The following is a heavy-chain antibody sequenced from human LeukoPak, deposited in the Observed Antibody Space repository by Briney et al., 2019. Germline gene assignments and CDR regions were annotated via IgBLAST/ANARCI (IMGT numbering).Heavy chain of an antibody. Sequence: GGFLRLSCAASGFTFSSYSMNWVRQAPGKGLEWVSYISSSSSTIYYADSVKGRFTISRDNAKNSLYLQMNSLRDEDTAVYYCARDRGTYYDSSGYYYLGTVGFDYWGQGTLVTVSS. V-gene: IGHV3-48*02. J-gene: IGHJ4*02. D-gene: IGHD3-22*01. CDR1: GFTFSSYS. CDR3: ARDRGTYYDSSGYYYLGTVGFDY. CDR2: ISSSSSTI.